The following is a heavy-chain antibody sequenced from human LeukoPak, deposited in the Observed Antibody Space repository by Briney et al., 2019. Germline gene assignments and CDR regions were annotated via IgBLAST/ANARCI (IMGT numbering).Heavy chain of an antibody. Sequence: GGSLRLSCAASGFTFSSYSMNWVRQAPGKGLEWVSYISSSSSTIYYADSVKGRFTISRDNAKNSLYLQMNSLRAEDRAGHCCTRAGKQSALLYYFYLMHVGSEGTTVTV. CDR1: GFTFSSYS. V-gene: IGHV3-48*04. CDR3: TRAGKQSALLYYFYLMHV. D-gene: IGHD3-10*01. CDR2: ISSSSSTI. J-gene: IGHJ6*03.